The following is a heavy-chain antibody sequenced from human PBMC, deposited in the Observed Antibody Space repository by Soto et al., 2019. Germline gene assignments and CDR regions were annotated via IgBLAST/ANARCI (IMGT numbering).Heavy chain of an antibody. V-gene: IGHV3-48*02. D-gene: IGHD2-15*01. CDR3: ARDRCFDGSCYSASDS. CDR1: GFSFSTYD. CDR2: ISTTSFTI. Sequence: GSLRLSCAASGFSFSTYDMDWVRQAPGKAPEWIAHISTTSFTIYYADSVKGRFTISRDNARNSLYLEMKSLRDEDTAVYYCARDRCFDGSCYSASDSWGQGILVTVSS. J-gene: IGHJ5*01.